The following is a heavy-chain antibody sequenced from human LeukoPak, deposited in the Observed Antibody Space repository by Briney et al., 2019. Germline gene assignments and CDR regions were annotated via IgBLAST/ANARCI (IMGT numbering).Heavy chain of an antibody. J-gene: IGHJ4*02. V-gene: IGHV4-59*01. CDR3: ARILGDDSSGYWDY. Sequence: SETLSLTCTVSGGSISSYYWSWIRQPPGKGLEWIGYIYYSGSTNYNPSLKNRVTISVDTSKNQFSLKLSSVTAADTAVYYCARILGDDSSGYWDYWGQETLVTVSS. CDR2: IYYSGST. D-gene: IGHD3-22*01. CDR1: GGSISSYY.